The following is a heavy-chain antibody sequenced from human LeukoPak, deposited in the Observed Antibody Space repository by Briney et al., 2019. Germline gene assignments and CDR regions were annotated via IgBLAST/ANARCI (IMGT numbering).Heavy chain of an antibody. CDR3: ARDQLPPAFPWFDP. CDR2: IKKDGSEK. V-gene: IGHV3-7*01. D-gene: IGHD6-6*01. CDR1: GFTFSSYW. J-gene: IGHJ5*02. Sequence: PGGSLRLSCAASGFTFSSYWMSWVRQAPGEGLEGVANIKKDGSEKYYVDSVKGRFTISRDNAKNSLYLQMNSLRAEDTAVYYCARDQLPPAFPWFDPWGQGTLVTVSS.